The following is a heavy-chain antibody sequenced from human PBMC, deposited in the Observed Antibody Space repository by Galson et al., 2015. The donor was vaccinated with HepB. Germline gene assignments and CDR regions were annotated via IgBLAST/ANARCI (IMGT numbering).Heavy chain of an antibody. J-gene: IGHJ6*02. CDR1: GFTFSTYW. CDR3: VRGGPWTTSCFPMCV. Sequence: SLRLSCAASGFTFSTYWMHWVRQVPGKGLVWVSRINADGSYKTDADSVKGRFTISRDNTKNTLYLQMNSLRGEDSAVYYCVRGGPWTTSCFPMCVLGQRTAVSVSS. V-gene: IGHV3-74*03. D-gene: IGHD3-10*02. CDR2: INADGSYK.